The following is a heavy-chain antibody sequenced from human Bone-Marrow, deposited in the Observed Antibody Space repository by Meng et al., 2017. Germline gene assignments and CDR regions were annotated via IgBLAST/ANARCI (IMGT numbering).Heavy chain of an antibody. CDR2: MWYDGSNK. V-gene: IGHV3-33*03. Sequence: GESLKISCAASGFTFSSYGMHWVRQAPGKGLEWVAVMWYDGSNKYYADSVKGRFTISRDNAKNTLYLQMNSLRAEDTAVYDCTNDRLNHWGQGTLVTVSS. CDR1: GFTFSSYG. J-gene: IGHJ1*01. D-gene: IGHD3-16*01. CDR3: TNDRLNH.